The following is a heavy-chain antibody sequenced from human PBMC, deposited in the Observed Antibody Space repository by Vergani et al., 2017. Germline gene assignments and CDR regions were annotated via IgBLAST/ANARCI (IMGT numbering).Heavy chain of an antibody. CDR1: GGSFTSYH. Sequence: QVQLQQWGGGLLKPSETLSLTCVVNGGSFTSYHWTWIRQSPGEGLEWVGDIDHTGRPDYNTSLKSRLTRSVDKSRNQFSLTFNSVTATDTAIYFCARVDTETNGHLYYYYYMDVWGQGTAVTVS. D-gene: IGHD2-8*01. J-gene: IGHJ6*03. CDR3: ARVDTETNGHLYYYYYMDV. V-gene: IGHV4-34*01. CDR2: IDHTGRP.